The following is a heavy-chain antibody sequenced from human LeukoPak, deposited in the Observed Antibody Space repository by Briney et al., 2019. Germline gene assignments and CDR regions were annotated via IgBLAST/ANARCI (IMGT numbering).Heavy chain of an antibody. CDR2: INPNSGGT. CDR3: AARPPPYYYYYYMDV. J-gene: IGHJ6*03. D-gene: IGHD6-6*01. V-gene: IGHV1-2*02. CDR1: GYIFTGYY. Sequence: ASVKVSCKASGYIFTGYYMHWVRQAPGRGLEWMGWINPNSGGTNYAQKFQGRVTMTRDTSISTAYMELSRLRSDDTAVYYCAARPPPYYYYYYMDVWGKGTTVTVSS.